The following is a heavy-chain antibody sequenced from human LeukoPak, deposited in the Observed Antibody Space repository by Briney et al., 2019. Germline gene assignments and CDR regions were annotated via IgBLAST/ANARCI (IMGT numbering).Heavy chain of an antibody. CDR3: AKDRGQAPDWYFDL. CDR1: GFSVSGVY. Sequence: HPGGSLRLSCVASGFSVSGVYMSWVRQAPGKGLEWVAVISYDGSNKYYADSVKGRFTISRDNSKNTLYLQMNSLRAEDTAVYYCAKDRGQAPDWYFDLWGRGTLVTVSS. V-gene: IGHV3-30*18. J-gene: IGHJ2*01. D-gene: IGHD5-12*01. CDR2: ISYDGSNK.